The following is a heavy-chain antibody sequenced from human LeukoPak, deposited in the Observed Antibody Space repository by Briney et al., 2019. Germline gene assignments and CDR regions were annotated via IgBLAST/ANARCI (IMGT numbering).Heavy chain of an antibody. CDR1: GFTFSSYS. CDR2: ISSSSSYI. Sequence: GGSLRLSCAASGFTFSSYSTNWVRQAPGKGLEGVSSISSSSSYIYYADSVKGRFTISRDNAKNSLYLQMNSLRAEDTAVYYCARDFERFLECSQFDPWGQGTLVTVSS. CDR3: ARDFERFLECSQFDP. J-gene: IGHJ5*02. V-gene: IGHV3-21*01. D-gene: IGHD3-3*01.